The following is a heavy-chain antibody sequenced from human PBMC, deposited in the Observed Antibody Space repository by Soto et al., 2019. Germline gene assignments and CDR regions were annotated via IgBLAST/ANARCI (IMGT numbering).Heavy chain of an antibody. CDR2: TYYRSKWNN. D-gene: IGHD2-15*01. V-gene: IGHV6-1*01. CDR1: GDSVSSDTAV. CDR3: VGVTLFRGMDV. J-gene: IGHJ6*02. Sequence: SQTLSLTCAISGDSVSSDTAVWIWIRQSPSRGLEWLGRTYYRSKWNNDYALSVKSRITISPDTSQNQFSLDLDSVTPEDTAVYYCVGVTLFRGMDVCGQGTPVTLSS.